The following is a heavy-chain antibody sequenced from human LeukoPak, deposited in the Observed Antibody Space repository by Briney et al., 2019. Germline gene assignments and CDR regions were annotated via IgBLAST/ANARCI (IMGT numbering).Heavy chain of an antibody. CDR2: IGWNSHII. D-gene: IGHD3-22*01. J-gene: IGHJ4*02. V-gene: IGHV3-9*01. CDR3: AKDRDSSGFAPYFDY. CDR1: GFTFNDYA. Sequence: PGGSLRLSCAASGFTFNDYAMHWVRQAPGNGLEWVSGIGWNSHIIGYEDSVKGRFTISRDNARNSLSLQMNSLRAEGTAFYYCAKDRDSSGFAPYFDYWGQGILVTVSS.